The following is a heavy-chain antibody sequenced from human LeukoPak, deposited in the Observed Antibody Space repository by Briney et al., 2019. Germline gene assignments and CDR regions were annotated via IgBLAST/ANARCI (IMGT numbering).Heavy chain of an antibody. V-gene: IGHV3-48*01. CDR3: ATKRGTYSGTCFDY. CDR2: ISSSSNTI. D-gene: IGHD4-17*01. Sequence: GGSLRLSCAASGFTFSGYHMNWVRQAPGKGLEWVSYISSSSNTIYYADSVKGRFTISRDNAKNSLYLQMNSLRAEDTAVYYCATKRGTYSGTCFDYGGQGTMVTVSS. J-gene: IGHJ3*01. CDR1: GFTFSGYH.